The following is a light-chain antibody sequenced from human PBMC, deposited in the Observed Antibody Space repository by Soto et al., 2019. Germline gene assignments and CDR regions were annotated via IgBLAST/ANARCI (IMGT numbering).Light chain of an antibody. V-gene: IGLV2-14*01. CDR3: SSYTSSSTLAV. J-gene: IGLJ2*01. CDR1: SSDVGGYNY. Sequence: QSVLTQPASVSGSPGQSVTISCTGTSSDVGGYNYVSWYQQHPGKAPKLMIYDVRNRPSGVSNRFSGSKSGNTASLTISGLQAEYEANYYCSSYTSSSTLAVFGGGTKLTVL. CDR2: DVR.